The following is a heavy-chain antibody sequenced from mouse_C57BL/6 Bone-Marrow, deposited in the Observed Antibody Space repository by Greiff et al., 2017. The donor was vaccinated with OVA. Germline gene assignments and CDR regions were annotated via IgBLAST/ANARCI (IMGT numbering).Heavy chain of an antibody. Sequence: EVKLQESGPGLVKPSQSLSLTCSVTGYSITSGYYWNWIRQFPGNKLEWMGYISYDGSNNYNPYLKNRISITRDTSKNQFFLKLNSVTTEDTATYYCARGGLLRWFDYWGQGTTLTVSS. V-gene: IGHV3-6*01. CDR2: ISYDGSN. CDR1: GYSITSGYY. D-gene: IGHD1-1*01. CDR3: ARGGLLRWFDY. J-gene: IGHJ2*01.